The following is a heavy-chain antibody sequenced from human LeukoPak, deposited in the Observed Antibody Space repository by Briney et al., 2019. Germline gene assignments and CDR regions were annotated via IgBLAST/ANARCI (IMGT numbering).Heavy chain of an antibody. CDR2: ISSSGSTI. Sequence: GGSLRLSCPASGFTFSSYEMNWVRQAPGKGLEWVSYISSSGSTIYYADSVKGRFTISRDNAKNSLYLQMNSLRAEYTAVYYCARDLVTVGRGVIITLFDYWGQGTLVTVSS. V-gene: IGHV3-48*03. CDR1: GFTFSSYE. D-gene: IGHD3-10*01. CDR3: ARDLVTVGRGVIITLFDY. J-gene: IGHJ4*02.